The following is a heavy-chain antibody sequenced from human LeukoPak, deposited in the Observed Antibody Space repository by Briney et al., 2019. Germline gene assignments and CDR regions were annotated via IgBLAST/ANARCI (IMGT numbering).Heavy chain of an antibody. CDR2: IRYDGSNK. CDR3: AKDQDGLVGGLY. J-gene: IGHJ4*02. CDR1: GFIVSGIH. D-gene: IGHD3-10*01. V-gene: IGHV3-30*02. Sequence: PGGSLRLSCAVSGFIVSGIHVNWVRQAPGKGLEWVAFIRYDGSNKYYADSVKGRFTISRDNSKNTLYRQMISLRAEDTAVYYCAKDQDGLVGGLYWGQGTLVTVSS.